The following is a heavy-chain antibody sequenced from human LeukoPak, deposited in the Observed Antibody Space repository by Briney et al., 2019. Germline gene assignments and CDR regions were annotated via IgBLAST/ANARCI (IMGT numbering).Heavy chain of an antibody. CDR3: ASIRFSRYCSGGSCYGGGWY. V-gene: IGHV4-59*12. D-gene: IGHD2-15*01. CDR1: GGSISSYY. Sequence: PSQTLSLTCTVSGGSISSYYWSWIRQPPGKGLEWIGYIYYSGSTNYNPSLKSRVTISVDTSKNQFSLKLSSVTAADTAVYYCASIRFSRYCSGGSCYGGGWYWGQGTLVTVSS. CDR2: IYYSGST. J-gene: IGHJ4*02.